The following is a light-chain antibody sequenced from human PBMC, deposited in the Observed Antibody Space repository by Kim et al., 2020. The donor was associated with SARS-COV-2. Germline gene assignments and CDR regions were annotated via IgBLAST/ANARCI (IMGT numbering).Light chain of an antibody. CDR2: WAS. CDR3: QQFNSYPYT. V-gene: IGKV1-5*03. Sequence: SASVGDRVTITGRASQNIGHLLALYQQKPGKAPKLLIYWASTLESGVPSRFSGSRSGTEFTLTISSLQPDDFATYYCQQFNSYPYTFGQGTKLEI. J-gene: IGKJ2*01. CDR1: QNIGHL.